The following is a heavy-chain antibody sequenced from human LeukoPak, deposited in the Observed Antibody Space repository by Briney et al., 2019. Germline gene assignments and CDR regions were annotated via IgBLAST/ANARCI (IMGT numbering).Heavy chain of an antibody. V-gene: IGHV4-39*01. CDR3: ARVRTTRVGGPPYYFDY. CDR1: GGSISSSSYY. CDR2: IYYSGST. D-gene: IGHD2-15*01. Sequence: PSETLSLTCTVSGGSISSSSYYWGWIRQPPGKGLEWIGSIYYSGSTYYNPSLKSRVTISVDSSKNQFSLKLSSVTAADTAFFYCARVRTTRVGGPPYYFDYWGQGTLVTVSS. J-gene: IGHJ4*02.